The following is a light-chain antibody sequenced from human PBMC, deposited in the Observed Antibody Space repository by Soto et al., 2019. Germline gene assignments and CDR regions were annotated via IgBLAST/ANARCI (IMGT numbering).Light chain of an antibody. V-gene: IGKV3-20*01. CDR1: QSVNNNY. CDR3: HQYGSSLT. J-gene: IGKJ4*01. Sequence: IVLTQSPGTLSLSPGERATLSCRASQSVNNNYLAWYQQKHGQAPRLLVYRASTRATGIPDRFSGSGSGTDFALTISRLEPEDFAVYYCHQYGSSLTFGVGTKVEIK. CDR2: RAS.